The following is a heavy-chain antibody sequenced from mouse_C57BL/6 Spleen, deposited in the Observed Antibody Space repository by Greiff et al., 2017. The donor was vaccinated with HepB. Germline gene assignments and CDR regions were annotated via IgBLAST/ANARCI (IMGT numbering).Heavy chain of an antibody. J-gene: IGHJ1*03. CDR1: GYTFTEYT. CDR3: ARHEVDYGSSSWYFDV. CDR2: FYPGSGSI. D-gene: IGHD1-1*01. V-gene: IGHV1-62-2*01. Sequence: QVQLKESGAELVKPGASVKLSCKASGYTFTEYTIHWVKQRSGQGLEWIGWFYPGSGSIKYNEKFKDKATLTADKSSSTVYMELSRLTSEDSAVYFSARHEVDYGSSSWYFDVWGTGTTVTVSS.